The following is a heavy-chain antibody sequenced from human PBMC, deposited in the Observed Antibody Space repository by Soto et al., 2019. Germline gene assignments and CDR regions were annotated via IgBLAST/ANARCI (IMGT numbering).Heavy chain of an antibody. CDR3: ASLPPGYSYVVDV. D-gene: IGHD5-18*01. J-gene: IGHJ6*04. V-gene: IGHV4-31*03. Sequence: SETLSLTCTVSGGSISSGGYYWSWIRQHPGKGLEWIGYIYYSGSTYYNPSLKSRVTISVDTSKNQFSLKLSSVTAADTAVYYCASLPPGYSYVVDVWGKGTTVTVSS. CDR1: GGSISSGGYY. CDR2: IYYSGST.